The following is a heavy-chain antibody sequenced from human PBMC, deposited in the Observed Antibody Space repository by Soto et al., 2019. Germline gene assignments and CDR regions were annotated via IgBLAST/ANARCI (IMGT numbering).Heavy chain of an antibody. CDR2: LNSDGSST. J-gene: IGHJ6*02. CDR3: ARGRYYYDGMDV. V-gene: IGHV3-74*01. Sequence: PGGSLRLSCAASGFTFSSYWMHWVRQAPGKGLVWVSRLNSDGSSTNYADSMRGRFTISRDNAKNTLYLQMNSLRVEDTAVYYCARGRYYYDGMDVWGQGTTVTV. CDR1: GFTFSSYW.